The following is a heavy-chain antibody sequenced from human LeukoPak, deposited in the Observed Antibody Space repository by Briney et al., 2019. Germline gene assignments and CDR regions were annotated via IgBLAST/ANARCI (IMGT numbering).Heavy chain of an antibody. CDR3: ARGNIAVAGLFDY. CDR1: GGSISSSNW. Sequence: PSETLSLTCAASGGSISSSNWWSWVRQPPGKGLEWIGEIYHSGSTNYNPSLKSRVTISVDKSKNQFSLKLSSVTAADTAVYYCARGNIAVAGLFDYWGQGTLVTVSS. V-gene: IGHV4-4*02. CDR2: IYHSGST. D-gene: IGHD6-19*01. J-gene: IGHJ4*02.